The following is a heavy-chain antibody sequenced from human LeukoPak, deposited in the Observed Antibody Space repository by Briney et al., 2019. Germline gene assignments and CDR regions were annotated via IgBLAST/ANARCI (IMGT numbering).Heavy chain of an antibody. Sequence: GGSLRLSCAASGFTFSSYAMSWVRQAPGKGLEWVSAISGSGGSTYYADSVKGRFTISRDNSKNTLYLQMNSLRAEDTAVYYCANLHDYGDYEGDYWGQGTLVTVSS. CDR3: ANLHDYGDYEGDY. CDR1: GFTFSSYA. V-gene: IGHV3-23*01. CDR2: ISGSGGST. J-gene: IGHJ4*02. D-gene: IGHD4-17*01.